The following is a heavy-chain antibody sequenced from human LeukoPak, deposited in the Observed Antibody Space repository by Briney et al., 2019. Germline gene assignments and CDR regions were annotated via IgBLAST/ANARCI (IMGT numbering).Heavy chain of an antibody. Sequence: PGGSLRLSCAASGFTLSDSVMHWVRQAPGKGLEWVTFIRQDGNNKYYADSVKGRFTISRDNSKNTLYLQMNSLRPEDTAVYYCATYCGGDCFAFDIWGQGTMVTVSS. V-gene: IGHV3-30*02. J-gene: IGHJ3*02. D-gene: IGHD2-21*02. CDR3: ATYCGGDCFAFDI. CDR2: IRQDGNNK. CDR1: GFTLSDSV.